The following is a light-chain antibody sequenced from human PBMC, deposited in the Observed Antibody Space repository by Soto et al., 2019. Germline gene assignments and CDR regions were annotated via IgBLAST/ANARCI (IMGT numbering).Light chain of an antibody. Sequence: DIQMTQSPSTLSASVGDRVIITCRASQTISSWLAWYQQKPGKAPKLLIYKASTLESGVPSRFSGSGSGTDFTLTVTSLQPEDFATYYCQQYSYYATFGQGTKVEIK. J-gene: IGKJ1*01. CDR3: QQYSYYAT. V-gene: IGKV1-5*03. CDR2: KAS. CDR1: QTISSW.